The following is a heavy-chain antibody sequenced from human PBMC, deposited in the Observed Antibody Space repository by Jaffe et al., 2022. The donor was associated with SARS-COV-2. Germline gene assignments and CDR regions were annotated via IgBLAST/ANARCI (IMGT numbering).Heavy chain of an antibody. J-gene: IGHJ4*02. CDR1: GFTFNTYS. CDR3: AEGGFGELPY. CDR2: ISSSSSAI. Sequence: EVQLVESGGGLVQPGGSLRLSCAASGFTFNTYSMNWVRQAPGKGLEWVSYISSSSSAIYYADSVKGRFTISRDNAKNSLYLQMNSLRAEDTAVYYCAEGGFGELPYWGQGTLVTVSS. D-gene: IGHD3-10*01. V-gene: IGHV3-48*01.